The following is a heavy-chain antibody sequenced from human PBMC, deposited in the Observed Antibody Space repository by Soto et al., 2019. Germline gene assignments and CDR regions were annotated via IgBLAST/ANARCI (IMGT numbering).Heavy chain of an antibody. CDR2: IYYSGST. J-gene: IGHJ4*02. Sequence: SETLSLTCTVSGGSISSYYWSWIRQPPGKGLEWIGYIYYSGSTNCNPSLKSRVTISVDTSKNQFSLKLSSVTAADTAVYYCAGSDVDTAMTDYWGQGTLVTVSS. CDR3: AGSDVDTAMTDY. D-gene: IGHD5-18*01. V-gene: IGHV4-59*01. CDR1: GGSISSYY.